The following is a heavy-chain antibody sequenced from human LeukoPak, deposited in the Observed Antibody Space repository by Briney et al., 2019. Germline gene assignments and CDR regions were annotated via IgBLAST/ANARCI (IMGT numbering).Heavy chain of an antibody. CDR1: GYTFTSYG. V-gene: IGHV1-18*01. D-gene: IGHD3-10*01. J-gene: IGHJ6*02. CDR3: ARDGRITMVRGVISSYYYGMDV. Sequence: ASVKVSCKASGYTFTSYGISWVRQAPGQGLEWMGWISAYNGNTNYAQKLQGRVTMTTDTSTSTAYMELRSLRSDDTAVYYCARDGRITMVRGVISSYYYGMDVWGQGTTVTVSS. CDR2: ISAYNGNT.